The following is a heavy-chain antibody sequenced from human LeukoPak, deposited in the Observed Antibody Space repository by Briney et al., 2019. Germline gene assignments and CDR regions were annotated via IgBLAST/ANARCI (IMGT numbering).Heavy chain of an antibody. CDR2: INPSGGST. D-gene: IGHD5-24*01. J-gene: IGHJ4*02. CDR3: ASARRWLQVGIDY. V-gene: IGHV1-46*01. Sequence: GASVKVSCKASGYTFTSYYMHWVRQAPGQGPEWMGIINPSGGSTSYAQKFQGRVTMTRDMSTSTVYMELSSLRSEDTAVYYCASARRWLQVGIDYWGQGTLVTVSS. CDR1: GYTFTSYY.